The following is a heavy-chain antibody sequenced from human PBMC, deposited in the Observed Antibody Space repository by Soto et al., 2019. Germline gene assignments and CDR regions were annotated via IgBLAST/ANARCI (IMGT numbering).Heavy chain of an antibody. V-gene: IGHV1-18*01. J-gene: IGHJ6*02. D-gene: IGHD2-2*01. CDR3: ARESDIVLVPAATIRVYYGMDV. CDR1: GYTFTSYG. CDR2: ISAYNGNT. Sequence: QVQLVQSGAEVKKPGASVKVSCKASGYTFTSYGISWVRQAPGQGLECMGWISAYNGNTNYAQKLQGRVTMTPDAATRTAYMELRSLRSDDTAVYYCARESDIVLVPAATIRVYYGMDVWGQGTTVTVSS.